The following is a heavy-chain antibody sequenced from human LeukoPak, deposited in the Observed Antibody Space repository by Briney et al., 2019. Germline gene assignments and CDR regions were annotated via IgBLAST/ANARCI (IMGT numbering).Heavy chain of an antibody. Sequence: GASVKVSCKASGYTFRSYGISWVRQAPGQGLEWMGWTSPYSDNTHYAQMLQGRVTMTTDTSTSTAYMDLRSLRSDDTAVYYCARDVSPGMATVVGSYWGQGTLVTVSS. V-gene: IGHV1-18*01. CDR3: ARDVSPGMATVVGSY. CDR1: GYTFRSYG. J-gene: IGHJ4*02. D-gene: IGHD5-24*01. CDR2: TSPYSDNT.